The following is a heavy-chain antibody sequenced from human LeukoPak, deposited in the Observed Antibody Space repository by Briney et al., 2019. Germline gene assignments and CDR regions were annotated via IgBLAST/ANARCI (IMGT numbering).Heavy chain of an antibody. J-gene: IGHJ3*02. CDR3: ASDPGSSVGVVVVQHATDAFDI. Sequence: AVKVSCKPSGGMFSTTAINWMRPAPRQGGEGVGGNFLPFGTQDYEQQLQGRVTITAAKSTRPVYMEMTSLESEDTAIIYWASDPGSSVGVVVVQHATDAFDIWGQGTMVTVPS. CDR1: GGMFSTTA. CDR2: NFLPFGTQ. D-gene: IGHD2-2*01. V-gene: IGHV1-69*06.